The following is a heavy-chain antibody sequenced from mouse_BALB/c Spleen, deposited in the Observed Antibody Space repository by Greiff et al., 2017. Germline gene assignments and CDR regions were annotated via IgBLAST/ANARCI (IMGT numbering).Heavy chain of an antibody. CDR2: INPYNDGT. J-gene: IGHJ2*01. CDR1: GYTFTSYV. Sequence: VQLQQPGAELVKPGASVKMSCKASGYTFTSYVMHWVKQKPGQGLEWIGYINPYNDGTKYNEKFKGKATLTSDKSSSTAYMELSSLTSEDSAVYYCAKVITHYFDYWGQGTTLTVSS. CDR3: AKVITHYFDY. D-gene: IGHD2-4*01. V-gene: IGHV1-14*01.